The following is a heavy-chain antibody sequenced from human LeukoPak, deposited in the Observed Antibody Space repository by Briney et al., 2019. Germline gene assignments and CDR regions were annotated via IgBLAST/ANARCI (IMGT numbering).Heavy chain of an antibody. V-gene: IGHV3-21*01. J-gene: IGHJ4*02. CDR1: GFTFSSYS. D-gene: IGHD6-13*01. CDR2: ISSSSSYI. CDR3: ARDRESSSWFDY. Sequence: NPGGSLRLSCAASGFTFSSYSMNWVRQAPGKGLEWVSSISSSSSYIYYADSVKGRFTISRDNAKNSLYLQMNSLRAEDTAVYYCARDRESSSWFDYWGQGTLVTVSS.